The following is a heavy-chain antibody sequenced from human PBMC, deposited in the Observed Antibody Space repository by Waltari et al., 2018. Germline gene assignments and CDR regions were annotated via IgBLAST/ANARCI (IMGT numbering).Heavy chain of an antibody. V-gene: IGHV4-39*01. J-gene: IGHJ5*02. CDR2: IYYSGST. D-gene: IGHD5-12*01. CDR3: ARIGYSGYDFGNWFDP. Sequence: QLQLQESGPGLVKPSETLSLTCTVSGGSISSSSYYWGWIRQPPGKGLEWIGSIYYSGSTYYNPSLKSRVTISVDTSKNQFSRKLSSVTAADTAVYYCARIGYSGYDFGNWFDPWGQGTLVTVSS. CDR1: GGSISSSSYY.